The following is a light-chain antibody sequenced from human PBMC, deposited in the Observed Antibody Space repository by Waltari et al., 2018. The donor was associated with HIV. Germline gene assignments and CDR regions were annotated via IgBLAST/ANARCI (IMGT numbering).Light chain of an antibody. Sequence: EIVMTHSPATLSVSPEERATLSCRASQRGSSNLAWYQQNHGQAPRLLIYGASTRAPGIPARFSGSGSGTEFTLTISSLQSEDFAVYYCQQYNNWPQTFGQGTKVEIK. V-gene: IGKV3-15*01. CDR2: GAS. CDR1: QRGSSN. J-gene: IGKJ1*01. CDR3: QQYNNWPQT.